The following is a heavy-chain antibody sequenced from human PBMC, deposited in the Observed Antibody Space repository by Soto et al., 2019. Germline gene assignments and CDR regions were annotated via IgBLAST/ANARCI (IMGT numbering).Heavy chain of an antibody. CDR3: ASDGSGPIDFDY. D-gene: IGHD3-10*01. J-gene: IGHJ4*02. CDR1: GFTFSGYW. V-gene: IGHV3-74*01. CDR2: IDNDGSST. Sequence: GGFLRLSCAASGFTFSGYWMHWVRQVPGKGLVWVSRIDNDGSSTTYADSVKGRFTISRDNAKNTLYLQMNSLTAEDTAVYYCASDGSGPIDFDYWGQGTLVTVSS.